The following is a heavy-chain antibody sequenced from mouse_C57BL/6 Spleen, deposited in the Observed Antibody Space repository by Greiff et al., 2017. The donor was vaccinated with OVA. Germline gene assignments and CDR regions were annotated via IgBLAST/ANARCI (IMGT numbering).Heavy chain of an antibody. CDR3: ARDYYGSLYYFDY. J-gene: IGHJ2*01. D-gene: IGHD1-1*01. V-gene: IGHV5-4*01. CDR1: GFTFSSYA. Sequence: DVMLVESGGGLVKPGGSLKLSCAASGFTFSSYAMSWVRQTPEKRLEWVATISDGGSYTYYPDNVKGRFTISRDNAKNNLYLQMSHLKSEDTAMYYCARDYYGSLYYFDYWGQGTTLTVSS. CDR2: ISDGGSYT.